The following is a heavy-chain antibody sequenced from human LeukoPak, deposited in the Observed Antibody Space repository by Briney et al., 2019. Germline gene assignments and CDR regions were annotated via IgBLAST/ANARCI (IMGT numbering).Heavy chain of an antibody. CDR1: GFTFSSYA. J-gene: IGHJ4*02. CDR2: IRGSGDTS. Sequence: PGVSLRLSCAASGFTFSSYAMNWVRRAPGKGLEWVSAIRGSGDTSYYADTVKGRFTISRDNSKNTLCLQLNSPSAEDTAVYYCAKGVGSSWLRGVGFDSWGQGNLVTVSS. V-gene: IGHV3-23*01. CDR3: AKGVGSSWLRGVGFDS. D-gene: IGHD6-13*01.